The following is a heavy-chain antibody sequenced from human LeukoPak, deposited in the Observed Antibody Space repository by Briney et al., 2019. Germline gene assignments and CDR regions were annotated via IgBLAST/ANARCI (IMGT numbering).Heavy chain of an antibody. CDR3: ARDRSGYGHDAFDI. CDR2: IYYSGST. J-gene: IGHJ3*02. V-gene: IGHV4-61*01. D-gene: IGHD5-18*01. Sequence: SETLSLTCTVSGGSISSSSYYWGWIRQPPGKGLEWIGYIYYSGSTNYNPSLKSRVTISVDTSKNQFSLKLSSVTAADTAVYYCARDRSGYGHDAFDIWGQGTMVTVSS. CDR1: GGSISSSSYY.